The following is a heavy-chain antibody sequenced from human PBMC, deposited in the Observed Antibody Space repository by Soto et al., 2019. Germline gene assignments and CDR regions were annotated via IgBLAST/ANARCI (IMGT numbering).Heavy chain of an antibody. CDR3: ASNDGNVSCYYGRDV. CDR1: GGTFSSYA. Sequence: QVQLVQSGAAVKKPGSSVKVSCKASGGTFSSYAISWVRQAPGQGLEWMAGITPLSGTADYAQKFQGRVTITADESKSTAYMEVIRLRSVDTEEKFCASNDGNVSCYYGRDVWGQGTRVTVSS. V-gene: IGHV1-69*12. CDR2: ITPLSGTA. J-gene: IGHJ6*02. D-gene: IGHD2-8*01.